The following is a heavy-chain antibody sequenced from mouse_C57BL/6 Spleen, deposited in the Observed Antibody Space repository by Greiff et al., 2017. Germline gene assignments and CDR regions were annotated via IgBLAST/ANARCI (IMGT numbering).Heavy chain of an antibody. D-gene: IGHD2-1*01. CDR3: TSYGNYPDWYFDG. CDR2: IRLKSDNYAT. Sequence: EVKLEESGGGLVQPGGSMKLSCVASGFTFSNYWMNWVRQSPEKGLEWVAQIRLKSDNYATHYAESVKGRFTISRDDSKSSVYLQMNNLRAEDTGIYYCTSYGNYPDWYFDGWGTGTTVTVSS. CDR1: GFTFSNYW. V-gene: IGHV6-3*01. J-gene: IGHJ1*03.